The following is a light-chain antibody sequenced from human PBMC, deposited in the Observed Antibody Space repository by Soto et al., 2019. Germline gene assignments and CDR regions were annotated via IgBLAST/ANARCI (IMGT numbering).Light chain of an antibody. V-gene: IGLV4-69*01. CDR1: SGHSNYA. CDR3: QTWGTGIRV. J-gene: IGLJ1*01. CDR2: LNSDGSH. Sequence: QSVLTQSPSASASLGASVKLTCTLSSGHSNYAIAWHQQQPEKGPRYLMKLNSDGSHRKGDGIPDRFSGSSFGAERYLTISSLQSEDEADYYCQTWGTGIRVFGTGTKLTVL.